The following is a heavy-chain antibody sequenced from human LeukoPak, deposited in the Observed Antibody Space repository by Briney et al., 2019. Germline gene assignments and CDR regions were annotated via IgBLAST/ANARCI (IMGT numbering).Heavy chain of an antibody. D-gene: IGHD6-13*01. Sequence: SSETLSLTCTVSGGSISSGSYYWDWIRQPPGKGLEWIGEINHSGSTNYNPSLKSRVTISVDTSKNQFSLKLSSVTAADTAVYYCARGLYSSSPLSWFDPWGQGTLVTVSS. CDR2: INHSGST. CDR3: ARGLYSSSPLSWFDP. CDR1: GGSISSGSYY. J-gene: IGHJ5*02. V-gene: IGHV4-39*07.